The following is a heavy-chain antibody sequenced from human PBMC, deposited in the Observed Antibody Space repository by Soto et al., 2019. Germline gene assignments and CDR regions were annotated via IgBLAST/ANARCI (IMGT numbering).Heavy chain of an antibody. D-gene: IGHD3-10*01. CDR1: GGSFSGYY. Sequence: PSETLSLTSAVYGGSFSGYYWSWIRQPPGKGLEWIGEINHSGSTNYNPSLKSRVTISVDTSKNQFSLKLSSVTAADTAVYYCARTYYYGSGSYPWGQGTLVTVSS. CDR2: INHSGST. V-gene: IGHV4-34*01. J-gene: IGHJ5*02. CDR3: ARTYYYGSGSYP.